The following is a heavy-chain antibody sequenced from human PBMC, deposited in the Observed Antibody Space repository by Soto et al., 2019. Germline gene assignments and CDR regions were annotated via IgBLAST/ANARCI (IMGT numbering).Heavy chain of an antibody. D-gene: IGHD2-2*01. Sequence: SETLSPTWAVYTGFFSCYYGGWIRPPPGKGLEWIGEIKHSRSTNYNTSLTSRVNISVDTSTNQSTLTLSSVPAADTVVYSCASIRPDIVLVPAASTGGMDVWGQGTTVTVSS. CDR2: IKHSRST. J-gene: IGHJ6*02. V-gene: IGHV4-34*01. CDR3: ASIRPDIVLVPAASTGGMDV. CDR1: TGFFSCYY.